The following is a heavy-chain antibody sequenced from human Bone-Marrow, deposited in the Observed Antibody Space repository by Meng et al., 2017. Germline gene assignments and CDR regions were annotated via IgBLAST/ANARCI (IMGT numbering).Heavy chain of an antibody. D-gene: IGHD6-19*01. CDR3: ARGAENFDY. CDR1: GFTFSSYS. CDR2: ISSSSSYI. V-gene: IGHV3-21*01. Sequence: GESLKISCAASGFTFSSYSMNWVRQAPGKGLEWVSSISSSSSYIYYADSVKGRFTISRDNAKNSLYLQMSSLRAEDTAVYYCARGAENFDYWGQGTLVTVSS. J-gene: IGHJ4*02.